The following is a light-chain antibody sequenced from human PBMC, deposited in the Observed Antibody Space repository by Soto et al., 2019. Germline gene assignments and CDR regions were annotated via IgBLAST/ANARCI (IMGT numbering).Light chain of an antibody. CDR3: SSYAGSNNLV. V-gene: IGLV2-8*01. CDR2: EVT. Sequence: QSVLTQPPSASGSPGQSVTISCTGTNSDVGGYNFVSWYQQHPGKAPKLIIYEVTKRPSGVPDRFSGSKSGNTASLTVSGLQAEDEADYYCSSYAGSNNLVFGGGTKVTVL. CDR1: NSDVGGYNF. J-gene: IGLJ2*01.